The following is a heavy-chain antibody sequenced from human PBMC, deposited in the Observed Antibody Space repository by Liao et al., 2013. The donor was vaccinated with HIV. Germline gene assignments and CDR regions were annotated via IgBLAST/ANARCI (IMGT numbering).Heavy chain of an antibody. CDR2: IYYSGST. V-gene: IGHV4-59*01. D-gene: IGHD3-22*01. CDR3: ARGTTYYYDSSGFHFYFDY. CDR1: GGSISGYY. J-gene: IGHJ4*02. Sequence: QLQLQESGPGLVKPSETLSLTCTVSGGSISGYYWSWIRQPPGKGLEWIGYIYYSGSTNYNPSLKSRVTISLDTSKNQFSLKLSSVTAADTAVYYCARGTTYYYDSSGFHFYFDYWGQGTLVTVSS.